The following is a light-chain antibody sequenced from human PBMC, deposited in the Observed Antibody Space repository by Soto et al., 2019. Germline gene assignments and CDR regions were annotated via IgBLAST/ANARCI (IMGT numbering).Light chain of an antibody. CDR1: QSISSW. CDR3: QQYNSYSRT. CDR2: DAS. J-gene: IGKJ1*01. V-gene: IGKV1-5*01. Sequence: DIQMTQSPSSLSASVGDRVTLTCRASQSISSWLAWDQQKPGKAPKLLIYDASSLESGVPSRFSGSGSGTEFTLTISSLQPDDFATYYCQQYNSYSRTFGQGTKVDI.